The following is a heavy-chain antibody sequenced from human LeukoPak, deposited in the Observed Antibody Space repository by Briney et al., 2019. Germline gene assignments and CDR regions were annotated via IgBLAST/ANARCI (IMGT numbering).Heavy chain of an antibody. Sequence: PGGSLRLSCAASGVTFSSYEMNWVRQAPGKGLEWGSDISSSGSTRYYADSVKGRFTISRDNAKNSLYLQMNSQSAEDTAVYYCARSHTTLRLYYYGMDVWGQGTTVTVSS. CDR2: ISSSGSTR. CDR3: ARSHTTLRLYYYGMDV. CDR1: GVTFSSYE. J-gene: IGHJ6*02. D-gene: IGHD1-1*01. V-gene: IGHV3-48*03.